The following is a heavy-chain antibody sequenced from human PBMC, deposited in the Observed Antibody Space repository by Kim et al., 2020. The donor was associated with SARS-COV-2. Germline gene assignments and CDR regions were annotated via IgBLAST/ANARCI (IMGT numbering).Heavy chain of an antibody. CDR3: ARGSSGSQ. Sequence: ASVKVSCKASGYTFTSYAMHWVRQAPGQRLEWMGWINAGTGNTKYSQKFQGRVTITRDTSASTAYMELSSLRSEDTAVYYCARGSSGSQWGQGTLVTVSS. D-gene: IGHD3-10*01. CDR2: INAGTGNT. J-gene: IGHJ4*02. CDR1: GYTFTSYA. V-gene: IGHV1-3*01.